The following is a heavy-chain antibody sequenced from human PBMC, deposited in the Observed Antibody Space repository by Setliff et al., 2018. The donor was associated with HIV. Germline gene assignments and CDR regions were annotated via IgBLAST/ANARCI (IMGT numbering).Heavy chain of an antibody. Sequence: PSETLSLTCTVSGGSISGYYWGWIRQPPGKGLEWIGIIYYSGSTYYKPSLKSRVTISVDTSKNQFSLKLSSVTAADTAVYYCARAAYSGTYLWEPATDLWGRGTLVTVSS. CDR1: GGSISGYY. CDR3: ARAAYSGTYLWEPATDL. V-gene: IGHV4-39*01. CDR2: IYYSGST. D-gene: IGHD1-26*01. J-gene: IGHJ2*01.